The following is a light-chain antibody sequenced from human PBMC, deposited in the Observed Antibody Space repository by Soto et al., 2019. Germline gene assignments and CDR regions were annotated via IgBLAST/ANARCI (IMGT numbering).Light chain of an antibody. V-gene: IGKV1-39*01. J-gene: IGKJ1*01. CDR3: QHNQQNPPWT. Sequence: DLQMTQSPSSLSASVGDRVTITCRASQSINNYLNWYQQEPGKAPKLLIYAASNLQSGAPSRFSGSGYGTGFTLTISSLRPEDLATYYWQHNQQNPPWTFGQGTVVEIK. CDR2: AAS. CDR1: QSINNY.